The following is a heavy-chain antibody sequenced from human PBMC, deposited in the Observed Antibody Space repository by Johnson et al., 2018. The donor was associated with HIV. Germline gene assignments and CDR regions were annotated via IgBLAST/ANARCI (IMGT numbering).Heavy chain of an antibody. Sequence: QVQLVESGGGVVQPGSSLRLSCAASGFTFSSYAMHWVRQAPGKGLEWVAVISYDGSNKYYADSVKGRFTISRDNSKNTLYLQMNSLRAEDTAVYYCARDKANWGPSRDVGAFDIWGQGTMVTVSS. CDR3: ARDKANWGPSRDVGAFDI. J-gene: IGHJ3*02. D-gene: IGHD7-27*01. CDR2: ISYDGSNK. V-gene: IGHV3-30*04. CDR1: GFTFSSYA.